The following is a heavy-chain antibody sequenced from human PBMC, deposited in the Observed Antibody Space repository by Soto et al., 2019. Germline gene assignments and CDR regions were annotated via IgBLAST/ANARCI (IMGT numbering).Heavy chain of an antibody. CDR2: ISSSSSTI. D-gene: IGHD2-15*01. Sequence: GGSLSLSSTASGVPFSSYSMNWVRQAPGKGLEWVSYISSSSSTIYYADSVKGRFTISRDNAKNSLYLQMNSLRDEDTAVYYCARDRRGKHYYYGMDVWGQGTTVTVSS. CDR1: GVPFSSYS. J-gene: IGHJ6*02. V-gene: IGHV3-48*02. CDR3: ARDRRGKHYYYGMDV.